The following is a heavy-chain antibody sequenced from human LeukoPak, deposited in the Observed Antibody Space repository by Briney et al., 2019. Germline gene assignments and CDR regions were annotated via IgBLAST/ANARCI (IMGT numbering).Heavy chain of an antibody. Sequence: PSQTLSLTCTVSGGSISSGGYYWSWIRQPPGKGLPWIGYIYHSGSTYYHPSLKSRVTISVDRSKMQFSLKLSSVTAADTAVYYCARDYLPSSGTHGYWGQGTLVTVSS. D-gene: IGHD1-1*01. V-gene: IGHV4-30-2*01. CDR2: IYHSGST. CDR3: ARDYLPSSGTHGY. J-gene: IGHJ4*02. CDR1: GGSISSGGYY.